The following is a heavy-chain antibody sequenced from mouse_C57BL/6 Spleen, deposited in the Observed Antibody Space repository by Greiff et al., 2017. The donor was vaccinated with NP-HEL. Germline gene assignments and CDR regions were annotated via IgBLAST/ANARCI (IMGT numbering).Heavy chain of an antibody. V-gene: IGHV1-18*01. CDR2: INPNNGGT. Sequence: VQLQQSGPELVKPGASVKIPCKASGYTFTDYNMDWVKQSNGKSLEWIGDINPNNGGTIYNQKFKGKATLTVDKSSSTAYMELRSLTSEDTAVYYCARGGSNSWYFDVWGTGTTVTVSS. CDR1: GYTFTDYN. CDR3: ARGGSNSWYFDV. D-gene: IGHD2-5*01. J-gene: IGHJ1*03.